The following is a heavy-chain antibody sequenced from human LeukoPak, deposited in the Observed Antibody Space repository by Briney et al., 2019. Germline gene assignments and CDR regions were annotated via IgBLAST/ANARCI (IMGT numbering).Heavy chain of an antibody. CDR1: GYTFTNYY. CDR2: INPSGDRT. V-gene: IGHV1-46*01. J-gene: IGHJ5*02. Sequence: ASVKVPCKASGYTFTNYYIHWVRQAPGQGLEWMGTINPSGDRTSYVQKFQGRVTMTRDTSTSTVYMELSSLRSEDTTVYYCARVPATMNWFDPWGQGTLVTVSS. CDR3: ARVPATMNWFDP.